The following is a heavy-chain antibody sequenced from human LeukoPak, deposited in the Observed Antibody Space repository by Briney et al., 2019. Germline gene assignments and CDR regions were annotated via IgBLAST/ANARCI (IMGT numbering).Heavy chain of an antibody. CDR1: GYTFSSYA. Sequence: ASVKVSCKASGYTFSSYAISWVRQAPGQGLEWMGRIIPILGIANYAQKFQGRVTITADKSTSTAYMELSSLRSEDTAVYYCARALSGWYFDLWGRGTLVTVSS. CDR3: ARALSGWYFDL. CDR2: IIPILGIA. D-gene: IGHD3-9*01. V-gene: IGHV1-69*04. J-gene: IGHJ2*01.